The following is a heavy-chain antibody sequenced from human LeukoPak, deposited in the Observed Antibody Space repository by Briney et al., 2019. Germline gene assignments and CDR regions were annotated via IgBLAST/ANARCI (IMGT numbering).Heavy chain of an antibody. CDR3: ARGFSIVGATLPFDY. D-gene: IGHD1-26*01. CDR1: GFTFSTYW. V-gene: IGHV3-74*01. CDR2: INRDGSST. J-gene: IGHJ4*02. Sequence: GGSLRLSCAASGFTFSTYWMHWVRQAPGKGLVWVSRINRDGSSTNYADSVKGRFTISRDNAKNTLYLQMNSLRAEDTAVYYCARGFSIVGATLPFDYWGQGTLVAVSS.